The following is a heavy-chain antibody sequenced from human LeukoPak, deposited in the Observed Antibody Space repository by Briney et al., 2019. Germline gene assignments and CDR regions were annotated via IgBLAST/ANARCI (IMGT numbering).Heavy chain of an antibody. V-gene: IGHV1-3*01. Sequence: ASVKVSCKASGYTFTSYAMHWVRQAPGQRLEWMGWINAGNGNTKYSQKFQGRVTITRDTSASTAYMELSSLTSEDTAVYYCARHDSSGSSFDYWGQGTLVTVSS. J-gene: IGHJ4*02. CDR2: INAGNGNT. D-gene: IGHD3-22*01. CDR3: ARHDSSGSSFDY. CDR1: GYTFTSYA.